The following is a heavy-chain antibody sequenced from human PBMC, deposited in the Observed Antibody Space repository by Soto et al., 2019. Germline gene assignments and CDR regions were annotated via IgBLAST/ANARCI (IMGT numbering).Heavy chain of an antibody. Sequence: SVKVCCESSGGTFSSFGIIWVRQAPGQGLEWMGGIIPVFGRPNYAQRFRGRLTITADESTNTGYMELIDLRSEDTAVYYCAREGSGYNFWGQGTKVNVS. CDR3: AREGSGYNF. CDR2: IIPVFGRP. V-gene: IGHV1-69*13. D-gene: IGHD5-12*01. CDR1: GGTFSSFG. J-gene: IGHJ1*01.